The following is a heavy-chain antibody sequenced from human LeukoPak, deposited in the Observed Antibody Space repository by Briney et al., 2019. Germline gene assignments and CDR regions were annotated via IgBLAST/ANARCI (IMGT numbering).Heavy chain of an antibody. V-gene: IGHV3-30*02. Sequence: GGSLRLSCAASGFTFNTNGMHWVRQAPGKGLEWVSFIHFDGSVKYYADSVKGRFTISRDNSKNTLYLQMNSLRAEDTAVYYCAKEVRNYYYYMDVWGKGTTVTVSS. CDR1: GFTFNTNG. CDR2: IHFDGSVK. CDR3: AKEVRNYYYYMDV. D-gene: IGHD3-10*01. J-gene: IGHJ6*03.